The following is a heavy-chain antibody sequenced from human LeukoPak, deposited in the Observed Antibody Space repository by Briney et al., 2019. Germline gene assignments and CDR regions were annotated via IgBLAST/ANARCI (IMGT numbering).Heavy chain of an antibody. CDR2: IRYDGSNK. V-gene: IGHV3-30*02. D-gene: IGHD5-18*01. Sequence: GGSLRLSCAVSGFTFSNYGVHWVRQAPGKGLEWVAFIRYDGSNKYYADSVKGRFTISRDNSKNTLYLQMDSLRAEDTALYYCAKPLAGYSSAFDYWGQGTLVTVSS. CDR1: GFTFSNYG. J-gene: IGHJ4*02. CDR3: AKPLAGYSSAFDY.